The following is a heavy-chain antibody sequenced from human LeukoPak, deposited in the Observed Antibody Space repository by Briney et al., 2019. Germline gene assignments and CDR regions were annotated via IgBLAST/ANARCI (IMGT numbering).Heavy chain of an antibody. Sequence: GESLKISFKSSGYSFTSYWIGWGRQIPGKGLELMGIIHPGDSYTIYSPSFQGQITISAEQSISTAYLQWSSLKASDTAMYYCARPTMSGSYYAFDYWGQGTLVTVSS. V-gene: IGHV5-51*01. CDR3: ARPTMSGSYYAFDY. CDR2: IHPGDSYT. D-gene: IGHD1-26*01. J-gene: IGHJ4*02. CDR1: GYSFTSYW.